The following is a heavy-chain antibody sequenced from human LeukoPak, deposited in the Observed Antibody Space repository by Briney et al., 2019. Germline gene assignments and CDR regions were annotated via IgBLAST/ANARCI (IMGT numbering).Heavy chain of an antibody. D-gene: IGHD3-22*01. J-gene: IGHJ4*02. CDR3: AKMSTTQWLSYFDY. Sequence: ISYYGSNKYYADSVKGRFTISRDNSKNTLYLQMNSLRAEDTAVYYCAKMSTTQWLSYFDYWGQGTLVTVSS. V-gene: IGHV3-30*18. CDR2: ISYYGSNK.